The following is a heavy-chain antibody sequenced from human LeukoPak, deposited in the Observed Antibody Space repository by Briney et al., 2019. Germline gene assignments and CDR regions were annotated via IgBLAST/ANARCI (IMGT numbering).Heavy chain of an antibody. Sequence: ASVKVSCKVSGYTLTELSMHWVRQAPGKGLEWMGGFDPEDGETIYAQKFQGGVTMTEDTSTDTAYMELSSLRSEDTAVYYCARRQKSSEKYSSDFDYWGQGTLVTVSS. CDR1: GYTLTELS. D-gene: IGHD6-19*01. CDR3: ARRQKSSEKYSSDFDY. V-gene: IGHV1-24*01. J-gene: IGHJ4*02. CDR2: FDPEDGET.